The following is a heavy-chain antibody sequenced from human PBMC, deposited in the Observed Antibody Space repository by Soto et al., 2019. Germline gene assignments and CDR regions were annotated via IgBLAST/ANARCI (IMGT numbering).Heavy chain of an antibody. CDR3: GRQPGHCGSTTCFGYYSVDV. CDR2: IYYSGST. Sequence: SETLSLTCGVSGGSISSSSYSWGWIRQPPGKGLEWIGTIYYSGSTDYKPSLEGRVALSADTPNIQLSLRLSSVTAADTAVYYCGRQPGHCGSTTCFGYYSVDVWGQGTTVT. D-gene: IGHD2-2*01. V-gene: IGHV4-39*01. J-gene: IGHJ6*02. CDR1: GGSISSSSYS.